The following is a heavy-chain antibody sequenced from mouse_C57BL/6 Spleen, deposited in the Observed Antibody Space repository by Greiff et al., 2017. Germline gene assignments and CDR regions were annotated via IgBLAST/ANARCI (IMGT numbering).Heavy chain of an antibody. CDR1: GFTFTDYY. D-gene: IGHD1-1*01. Sequence: DVQLLESGGGLVQPGGSLSLSCAASGFTFTDYYMSWVRQPPGKALEWMGIIRNKANGYTTEYNASVKGRFTISRDNSPSTLYLQMSALRAEDCAAYYCARAHWGSGAYFDYWGQGTTLTVSS. CDR3: ARAHWGSGAYFDY. V-gene: IGHV7-3*01. J-gene: IGHJ2*01. CDR2: IRNKANGYTT.